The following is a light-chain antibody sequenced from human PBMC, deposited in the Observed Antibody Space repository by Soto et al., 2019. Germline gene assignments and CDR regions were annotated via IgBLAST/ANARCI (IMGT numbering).Light chain of an antibody. J-gene: IGLJ2*01. CDR2: QDS. Sequence: SYELTPPPSVSVSPGKTARITCSGDKSGDKYACWYQQKPGQSPVLVIYQDSKRPSGIPERFSGSNSGNTATLNISGTQAMDEADYYCQAWDSSTVVFGGGTKLTVL. V-gene: IGLV3-1*01. CDR1: KSGDKY. CDR3: QAWDSSTVV.